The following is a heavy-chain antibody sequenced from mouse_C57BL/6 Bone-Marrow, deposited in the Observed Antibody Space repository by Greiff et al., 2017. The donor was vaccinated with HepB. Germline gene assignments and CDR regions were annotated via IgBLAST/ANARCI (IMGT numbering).Heavy chain of an antibody. CDR1: GFTFSSYA. CDR2: ISDGGSYT. CDR3: ASDVGVTEIYYAMDY. Sequence: EVLLVESGGGLVKPGGSLKLSCAASGFTFSSYAMSWVRQTPEKRLEWVATISDGGSYTYYPDNVKGRVTISRDNAKNNLYLQMSHLKTEDTAMYYCASDVGVTEIYYAMDYWGQGTSVTVSS. J-gene: IGHJ4*01. D-gene: IGHD2-5*01. V-gene: IGHV5-4*01.